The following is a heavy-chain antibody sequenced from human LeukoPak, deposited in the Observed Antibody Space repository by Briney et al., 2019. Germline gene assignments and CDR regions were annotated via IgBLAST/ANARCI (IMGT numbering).Heavy chain of an antibody. CDR3: ARVGQDSRTYYDFWSGYPTLDY. CDR2: ISAYNGNT. D-gene: IGHD3-3*01. V-gene: IGHV1-18*01. J-gene: IGHJ4*02. Sequence: GASVKVSCKASGYTFTSYGISWVRQAPGQGLEWMGWISAYNGNTNYAQKLQGRVTMTTDTSTSTAYMELRSLRSDDTAVYYCARVGQDSRTYYDFWSGYPTLDYWGQGTLVTVSS. CDR1: GYTFTSYG.